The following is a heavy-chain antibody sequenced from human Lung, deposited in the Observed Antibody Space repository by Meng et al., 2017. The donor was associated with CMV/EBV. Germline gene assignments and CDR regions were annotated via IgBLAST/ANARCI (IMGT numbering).Heavy chain of an antibody. CDR2: IYHSGST. CDR1: GGSMSSTNW. CDR3: ARADKVRFDY. V-gene: IGHV4-4*02. J-gene: IGHJ4*02. Sequence: QVQSQEAGPGLVRPSETLSLTCAVSGGSMSSTNWWSWVRQPPGKGREWIGEIYHSGSTNYNPSPKSRVSISVDKSKNQFSLKLSSVTAADTAVYYCARADKVRFDYWGQGTLVTVSS.